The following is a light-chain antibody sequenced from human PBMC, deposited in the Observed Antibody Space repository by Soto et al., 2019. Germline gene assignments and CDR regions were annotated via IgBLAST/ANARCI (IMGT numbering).Light chain of an antibody. V-gene: IGKV1-12*01. Sequence: DIPMTQSPSSVSASVGDTVTISCRASQSLDNWLAWYQQKPGNAPRLLIYAAYTLENGVPSRFSGSRSGSDFTLTISTLQPEDFATYYGQQANSFPYTFGQGTKVEI. J-gene: IGKJ2*01. CDR3: QQANSFPYT. CDR1: QSLDNW. CDR2: AAY.